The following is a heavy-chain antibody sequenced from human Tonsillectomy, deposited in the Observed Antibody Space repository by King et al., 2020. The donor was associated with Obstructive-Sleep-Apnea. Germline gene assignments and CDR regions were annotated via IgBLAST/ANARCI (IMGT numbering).Heavy chain of an antibody. J-gene: IGHJ6*02. CDR2: IYYSGNT. Sequence: VQLQESGPGLVKPSQTLSLTCTVSGGSISSGGYYWSWIRQHPGKGLEWIGYIYYSGNTYYNPSLKSRVTISVDTSKNQFSLKLRSVTAADTAVYYCARADTYYYGSGGKGMDVWGQGTTVTVSS. D-gene: IGHD3-10*01. V-gene: IGHV4-31*03. CDR3: ARADTYYYGSGGKGMDV. CDR1: GGSISSGGYY.